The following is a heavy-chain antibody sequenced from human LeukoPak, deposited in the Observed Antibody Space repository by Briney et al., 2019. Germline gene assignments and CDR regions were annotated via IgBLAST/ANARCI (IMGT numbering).Heavy chain of an antibody. D-gene: IGHD5-24*01. V-gene: IGHV3-9*01. CDR3: AKDMSRNLNGYNG. J-gene: IGHJ4*02. CDR1: GFTFDDYA. Sequence: GGSLRLSCAASGFTFDDYAMHWVRQAPGKGLEWVSGISWNSGSIGYADSVKGRFTISRDNAKNSLHLQMNSLRAEDTALYYCAKDMSRNLNGYNGWGQGTLVTVSS. CDR2: ISWNSGSI.